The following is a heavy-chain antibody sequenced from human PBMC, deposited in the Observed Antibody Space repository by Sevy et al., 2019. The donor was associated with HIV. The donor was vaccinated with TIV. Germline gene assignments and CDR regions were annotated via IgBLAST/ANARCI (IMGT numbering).Heavy chain of an antibody. CDR1: GGDFSGYY. D-gene: IGHD3-16*01. J-gene: IGHJ3*02. Sequence: SETLSLTCAVYGGDFSGYYWSWIGQPPGKGLEWIGEINHSGSTNYNPSLKSQVTISVDATKNQFSMKLSSVTAAETAVYYCARGEGEDAFDIWGQGAMVTVSS. CDR3: ARGEGEDAFDI. V-gene: IGHV4-34*01. CDR2: INHSGST.